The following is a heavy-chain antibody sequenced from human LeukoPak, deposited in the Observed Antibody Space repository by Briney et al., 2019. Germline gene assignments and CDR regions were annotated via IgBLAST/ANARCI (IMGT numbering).Heavy chain of an antibody. CDR2: IRYDGSNK. J-gene: IGHJ5*02. CDR3: ARDGGYSGYDWFDP. Sequence: GGSLRLSCAASGFTFSSYGMHWVRQAPGRGLEWVAFIRYDGSNKYYADSVKGRFTISRDNSKNTLYLQMNSLRAEDTAVYYCARDGGYSGYDWFDPWGQGTLVTVSS. D-gene: IGHD5-12*01. CDR1: GFTFSSYG. V-gene: IGHV3-30*02.